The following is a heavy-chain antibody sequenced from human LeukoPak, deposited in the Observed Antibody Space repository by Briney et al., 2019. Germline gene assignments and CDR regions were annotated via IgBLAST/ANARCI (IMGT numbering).Heavy chain of an antibody. Sequence: SETLSLTCTVSGYSISSGYYWGWIRQPPGKGLECIGSIYHSGSTYYNPSLKSRVTISVDTSKNQFSLKLSSVTAADTAVYYCGVGYNGGWYVSRGVTFDYWGQGTLVTVSS. D-gene: IGHD6-19*01. CDR1: GYSISSGYY. V-gene: IGHV4-38-2*02. CDR2: IYHSGST. J-gene: IGHJ4*02. CDR3: GVGYNGGWYVSRGVTFDY.